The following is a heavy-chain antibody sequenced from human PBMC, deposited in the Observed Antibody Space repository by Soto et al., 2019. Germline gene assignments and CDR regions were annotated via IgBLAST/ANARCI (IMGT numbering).Heavy chain of an antibody. CDR1: GYTFTVYY. CDR2: INPKSGGT. D-gene: IGHD1-26*01. CDR3: ARDLAKGGGSAGFDY. J-gene: IGHJ4*02. Sequence: ALVKGYCKASGYTFTVYYMDWVRKATGQGLEWMGWINPKSGGTMYPQKFQGRVTMTWDTSISTAYMALTRLRSDDTAVYYCARDLAKGGGSAGFDYWGQGTLVTVSS. V-gene: IGHV1-2*02.